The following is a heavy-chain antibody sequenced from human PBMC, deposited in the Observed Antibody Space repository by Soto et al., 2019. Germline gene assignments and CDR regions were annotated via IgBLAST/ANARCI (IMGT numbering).Heavy chain of an antibody. D-gene: IGHD5-18*01. CDR3: ARGRGDTAMAWYY. CDR2: ISYSGST. CDR1: GGSISSYY. V-gene: IGHV4-59*01. Sequence: QVQLQESGPGLVKPSETLSLTCTVSGGSISSYYWSWIRQSPGKGLEWIGYISYSGSTKYTPSLKSRVTISVDTSKNQFARELSSVPAADTAVYYCARGRGDTAMAWYYWGQGTLVTVSS. J-gene: IGHJ4*02.